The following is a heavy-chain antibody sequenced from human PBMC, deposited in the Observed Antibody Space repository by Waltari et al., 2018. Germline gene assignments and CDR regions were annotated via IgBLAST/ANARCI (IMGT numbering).Heavy chain of an antibody. CDR3: ARGGITSLFGGFDP. CDR2: INTDGSST. Sequence: EVQLVESGGGLVQPGGSLRLSCAASGFTFSSHWLHWVRHAPGKGLVWVSRINTDGSSTSYADSVKGRFTISRDNAKNTLYLQMNSLRAEDTAVYYCARGGITSLFGGFDPWGQGTLVTVSS. V-gene: IGHV3-74*01. J-gene: IGHJ5*02. CDR1: GFTFSSHW. D-gene: IGHD3-10*01.